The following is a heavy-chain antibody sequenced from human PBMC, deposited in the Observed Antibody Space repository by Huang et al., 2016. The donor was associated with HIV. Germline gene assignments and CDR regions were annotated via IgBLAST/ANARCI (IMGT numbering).Heavy chain of an antibody. V-gene: IGHV5-51*01. CDR3: ARLIGSPSFYYGLDV. D-gene: IGHD3-10*01. J-gene: IGHJ6*02. Sequence: EVQLVQSGAEVKKPGESLKISCKGSGYRFRSNWIGWVRQMPGKGLEWMGIIDPGYSDTRYSPSFQGQVTISADKSINTAYLQWSSLKASDTAMYYCARLIGSPSFYYGLDVWGQGTTVTVSS. CDR1: GYRFRSNW. CDR2: IDPGYSDT.